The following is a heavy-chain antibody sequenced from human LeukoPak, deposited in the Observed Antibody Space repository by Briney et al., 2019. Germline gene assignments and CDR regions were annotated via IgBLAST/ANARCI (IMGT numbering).Heavy chain of an antibody. V-gene: IGHV3-30*04. Sequence: GSLRLSCAASGFTFSSYAMHWVRQAPGKGLEWVAVISYDGSNKYYADSVKGRFTISRDNSKNTLYLQMNSLRAEDTAVYYCARDSIAAAGTGGFYYYYYMDVWGKGTTVTVSS. CDR1: GFTFSSYA. J-gene: IGHJ6*03. CDR2: ISYDGSNK. CDR3: ARDSIAAAGTGGFYYYYYMDV. D-gene: IGHD6-13*01.